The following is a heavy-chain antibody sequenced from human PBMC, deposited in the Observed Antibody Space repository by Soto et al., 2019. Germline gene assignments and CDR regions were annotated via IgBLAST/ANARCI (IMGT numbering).Heavy chain of an antibody. CDR3: ARGGASGRYGFVDY. D-gene: IGHD6-19*01. CDR2: INYSGST. J-gene: IGHJ4*02. V-gene: IGHV4-59*01. Sequence: QVQLQESGPGLVKPSETLSLTCTVSGDSISSYYWSWIRQPPGRGLEWIGCINYSGSTNYNPSLSSPVTISVNTSTNQFCLKLTSVTAADTAVYYCARGGASGRYGFVDYWGQGTLVTVSS. CDR1: GDSISSYY.